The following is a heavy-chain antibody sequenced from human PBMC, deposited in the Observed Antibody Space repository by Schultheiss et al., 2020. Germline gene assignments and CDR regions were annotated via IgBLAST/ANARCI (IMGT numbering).Heavy chain of an antibody. J-gene: IGHJ4*02. D-gene: IGHD6-13*01. V-gene: IGHV1-8*01. CDR2: MNPNSGNT. CDR1: GYTFTSYD. Sequence: GESLKISCKASGYTFTSYDINWVRQATGQGLEWMGWMNPNSGNTGYAQKFQGRVTMTRNTSISTAYMELSSLRSEDTAVYYCARGLREYSSSWYWDYWGQGTLVTVSS. CDR3: ARGLREYSSSWYWDY.